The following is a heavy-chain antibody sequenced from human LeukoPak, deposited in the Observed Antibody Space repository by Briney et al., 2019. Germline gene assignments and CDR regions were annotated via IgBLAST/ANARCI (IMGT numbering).Heavy chain of an antibody. CDR3: ARDRSHTVTTYYFAL. V-gene: IGHV1-46*01. CDR2: INPSGGST. CDR1: GYTFTSYG. J-gene: IGHJ4*02. D-gene: IGHD3-22*01. Sequence: ASVKVSCKASGYTFTSYGISWVQQAPGQGLEWMGIINPSGGSTSYAQKFQGRVTMTRDTSTSTVYMELSSLTSEDTAVYYCARDRSHTVTTYYFALWGQGTLVTVSS.